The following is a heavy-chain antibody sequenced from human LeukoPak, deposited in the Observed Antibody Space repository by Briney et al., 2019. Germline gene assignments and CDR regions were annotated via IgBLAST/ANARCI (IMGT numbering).Heavy chain of an antibody. CDR3: ARAYFEL. CDR1: GGSISSGSYY. CDR2: IYTSGST. Sequence: PSQTLSLTCTVSGGSISSGSYYWSWIRQPAGKGLEWIGRIYTSGSTNYNPSLKSRVTISVDTSKNQFSLKLSSVTAADTAVYYCARAYFELWGRGTLVTVSS. V-gene: IGHV4-61*02. J-gene: IGHJ2*01.